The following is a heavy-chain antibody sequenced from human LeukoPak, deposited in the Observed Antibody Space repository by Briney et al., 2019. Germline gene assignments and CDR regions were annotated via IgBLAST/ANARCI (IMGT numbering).Heavy chain of an antibody. J-gene: IGHJ4*02. D-gene: IGHD1-26*01. CDR3: AKDISEGSYLPDY. V-gene: IGHV3-43*02. CDR2: ISGDCGST. Sequence: GGSLRLSCAASGFTFDDYAMHWVRQAPGKGLEWVSLISGDCGSTYYADSVKGRFTISRDNSKNSLYLQMSSLRTEDTALYYCAKDISEGSYLPDYWGQGTLVTVSS. CDR1: GFTFDDYA.